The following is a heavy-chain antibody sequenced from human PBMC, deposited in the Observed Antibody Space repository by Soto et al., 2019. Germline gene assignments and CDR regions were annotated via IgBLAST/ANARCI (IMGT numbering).Heavy chain of an antibody. CDR2: IYYSGST. Sequence: SETLSLTCTVSGGSISSGDYYWSWIRQPPGKGLEWIGYIYYSGSTYYNPSLKNRVTISADTSKNQFSLKLSSATAADTAVYYCTRRPQNRPFDYWGRGILVTVSS. CDR1: GGSISSGDYY. J-gene: IGHJ4*02. CDR3: TRRPQNRPFDY. V-gene: IGHV4-30-4*01.